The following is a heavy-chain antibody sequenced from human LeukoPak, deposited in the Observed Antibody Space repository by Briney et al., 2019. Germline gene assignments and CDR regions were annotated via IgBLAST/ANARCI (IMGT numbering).Heavy chain of an antibody. CDR1: GFSFISYG. CDR3: AKRPSDYGDYVSYFDY. V-gene: IGHV3-30*18. CDR2: ISDDGRSK. D-gene: IGHD4-17*01. Sequence: GGSLRLSCAASGFSFISYGMHWVRQAPGKGLEWVGVISDDGRSKDYADSVKGRFTISRDNSKDTLYLQMNSLRDEDTAVYYCAKRPSDYGDYVSYFDYWGPGTLVTVSS. J-gene: IGHJ4*02.